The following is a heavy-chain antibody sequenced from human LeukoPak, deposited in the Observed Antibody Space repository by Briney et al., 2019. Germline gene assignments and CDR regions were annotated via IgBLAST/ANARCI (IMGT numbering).Heavy chain of an antibody. Sequence: TGGSLRLSCAASGFTISYNYMSWVRQAPGKGLEWVSVISGSGGSTYYADSVKGRFTISRDNSKNTLYLQMDSLRAGDTAVYYCARGRLRVIDAFDIWGQGTMVTVSS. CDR2: ISGSGGST. D-gene: IGHD2-21*01. CDR1: GFTISYNY. J-gene: IGHJ3*02. CDR3: ARGRLRVIDAFDI. V-gene: IGHV3-23*01.